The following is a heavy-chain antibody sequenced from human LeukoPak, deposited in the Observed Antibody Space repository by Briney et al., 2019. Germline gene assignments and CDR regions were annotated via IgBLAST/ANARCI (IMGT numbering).Heavy chain of an antibody. Sequence: GGSLRLSCAASGFTFSSYAMSWVRQAPGKGPEWVSAISGSGGSTYYADSVKGRFTIARDNSKNTLYLQMNSLRAEDTAVYYCAKRPRKKQQDNYYYYSMDVWGKGTTVTVSS. CDR3: AKRPRKKQQDNYYYYSMDV. D-gene: IGHD6-13*01. CDR1: GFTFSSYA. CDR2: ISGSGGST. V-gene: IGHV3-23*01. J-gene: IGHJ6*03.